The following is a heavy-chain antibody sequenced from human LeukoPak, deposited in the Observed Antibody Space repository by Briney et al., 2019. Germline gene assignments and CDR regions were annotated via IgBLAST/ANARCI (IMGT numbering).Heavy chain of an antibody. V-gene: IGHV4-39*01. D-gene: IGHD2-21*02. J-gene: IGHJ4*02. CDR3: ARQPTYCGGDCYSEGLFDY. CDR1: GGSITNNNYY. Sequence: SETLSLTCTVSGGSITNNNYYWDWIRQPPGKGLEWIGDLYYSGSTHYNPSLKSRVTISVDTSKNQFSLKLNSVTAADTAVYYCARQPTYCGGDCYSEGLFDYWGQGTLVTVSS. CDR2: LYYSGST.